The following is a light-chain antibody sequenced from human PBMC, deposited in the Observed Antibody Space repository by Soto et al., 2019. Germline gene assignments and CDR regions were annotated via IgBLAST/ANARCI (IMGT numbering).Light chain of an antibody. CDR3: QHCYYSPS. CDR1: QKITTY. V-gene: IGKV1-39*01. CDR2: AAS. Sequence: DVQMTQSPSALSASVGDRVTITCRASQKITTYLNWYQQNPGKAPKLLIYAASTLQDGVPSRFSGSGSGTDFTLTISSLQPEGFATYYCQHCYYSPSFGGGTKVEIK. J-gene: IGKJ4*01.